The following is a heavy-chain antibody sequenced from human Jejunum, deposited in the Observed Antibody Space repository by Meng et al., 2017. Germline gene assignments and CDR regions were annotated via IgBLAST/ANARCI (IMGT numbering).Heavy chain of an antibody. Sequence: ASVKVSCKASGYSFNRFGISWVRQAPGQGVEWMGWISAYTGKTNYAQKFQGRVTMTAETSTNTTYMELWSLRSDDTALYYCARDKYAYALGYFDYWGQGTLVTVSS. J-gene: IGHJ4*02. CDR1: GYSFNRFG. V-gene: IGHV1-18*01. CDR2: ISAYTGKT. CDR3: ARDKYAYALGYFDY. D-gene: IGHD2-2*01.